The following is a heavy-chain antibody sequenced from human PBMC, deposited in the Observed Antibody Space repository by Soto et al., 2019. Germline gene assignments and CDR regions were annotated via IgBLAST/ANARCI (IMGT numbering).Heavy chain of an antibody. D-gene: IGHD5-12*01. CDR3: ATGSIEYSASVDH. CDR2: ISARGGSL. Sequence: EVQLLESGGGLVQPGGSLRLSCTASGFSFSSYAMVWVRQAPGKGLEWVSVISARGGSLYFADSVKGRFTISRDNSKNVLSLEMNNLRAEDPATYFCATGSIEYSASVDHWGHRPLVLVSS. J-gene: IGHJ4*01. CDR1: GFSFSSYA. V-gene: IGHV3-23*01.